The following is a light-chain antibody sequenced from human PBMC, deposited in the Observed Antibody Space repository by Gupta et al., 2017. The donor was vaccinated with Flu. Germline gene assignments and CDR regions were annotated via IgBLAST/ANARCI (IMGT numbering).Light chain of an antibody. J-gene: IGLJ2*01. CDR1: SSDVGGYNY. Sequence: QSALTQPPSASGSPGQSVTISCTGTSSDVGGYNYVSWYQHHPGKAPKLMIYEVSKRPSGVPDRFSGSKSGNTASLTVSGLQADDEADYYCSSYAGSNNPHVVFGGGTKLTVL. CDR2: EVS. CDR3: SSYAGSNNPHVV. V-gene: IGLV2-8*01.